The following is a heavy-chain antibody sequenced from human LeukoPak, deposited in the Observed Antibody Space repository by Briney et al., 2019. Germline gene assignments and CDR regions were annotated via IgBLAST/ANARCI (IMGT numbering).Heavy chain of an antibody. CDR1: GGTFSSYA. J-gene: IGHJ4*02. CDR3: AREGHIMGANFDY. D-gene: IGHD1-26*01. Sequence: SVKVSCKASGGTFSSYAISWVRQAPGQGLEWMGGIIPIFGTANYAQKFQGRVTITADESTSTAYMELSSLRSEDTAVYYCAREGHIMGANFDYWGQGTLVTVSS. CDR2: IIPIFGTA. V-gene: IGHV1-69*13.